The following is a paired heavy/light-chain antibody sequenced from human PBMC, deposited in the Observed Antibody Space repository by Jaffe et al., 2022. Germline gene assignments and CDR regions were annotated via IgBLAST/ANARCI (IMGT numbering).Heavy chain of an antibody. D-gene: IGHD6-13*01. V-gene: IGHV3-48*01. CDR1: GFTFETYS. Sequence: EVQLVESGGGLVQPGGSLRLSCSASGFTFETYSMNWVRQAPGKGLEWLSYISGNSGNIAYADSVKGRFTISRDNAENSLFLAMTSLRADDTALYYCVRTGVEILSSPLGPLNDDFDVWGQGTEVTVSS. J-gene: IGHJ3*01. CDR3: VRTGVEILSSPLGPLNDDFDV. CDR2: ISGNSGNI.
Light chain of an antibody. V-gene: IGKV1-39*01. CDR1: QSISKF. J-gene: IGKJ2*04. CDR2: AAS. Sequence: DIQMTQSPSSLSAAVGDRVTITCRASQSISKFLNWYQQKPGRAPTLLIYAASSLQSGVPSRFSGGGSGTDFTLTINSLQPEDFATYYCQQTYTTPTCSFGQGTKLAVK. CDR3: QQTYTTPTCS.